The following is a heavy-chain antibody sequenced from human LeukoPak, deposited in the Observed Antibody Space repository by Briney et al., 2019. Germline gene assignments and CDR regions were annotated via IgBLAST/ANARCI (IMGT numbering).Heavy chain of an antibody. J-gene: IGHJ4*02. V-gene: IGHV3-30*02. CDR2: IAYDGDNE. Sequence: GSLRLSCAASGFTFSSYGMHWVRQAPGKGLEWVAFIAYDGDNEYYADSVKGRFTISRDNSENTLYLQMNSLGAEDTAVYYCAKHLHTHWNSAPPLDYWGQGTLVTVSS. D-gene: IGHD1-7*01. CDR1: GFTFSSYG. CDR3: AKHLHTHWNSAPPLDY.